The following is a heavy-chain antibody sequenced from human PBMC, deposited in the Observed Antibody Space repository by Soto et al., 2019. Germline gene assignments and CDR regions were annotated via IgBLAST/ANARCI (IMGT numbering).Heavy chain of an antibody. V-gene: IGHV1-69*13. D-gene: IGHD5-12*01. CDR1: GGTFSSYA. CDR3: ARAGEMATAGSTTSPYRFDY. CDR2: IIPIFGTA. Sequence: RASVKVSCKASGGTFSSYAISWVRQAPGQGLEWMGGIIPIFGTANYAQKFQGRVTITADESTSTAYMELSSLRSEDTAVYYCARAGEMATAGSTTSPYRFDYWGQGTLVTVSS. J-gene: IGHJ4*02.